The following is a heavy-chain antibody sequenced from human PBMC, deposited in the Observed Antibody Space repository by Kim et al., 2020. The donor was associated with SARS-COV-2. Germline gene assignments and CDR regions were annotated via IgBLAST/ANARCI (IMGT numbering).Heavy chain of an antibody. D-gene: IGHD3-22*01. J-gene: IGHJ4*02. V-gene: IGHV3-23*01. CDR3: AKDHHYYDSSGFDY. Sequence: DSVKGRFTISRDNYKNTLYLQMNSLRAEDTAVYYCAKDHHYYDSSGFDYWGQGTLVTVSS.